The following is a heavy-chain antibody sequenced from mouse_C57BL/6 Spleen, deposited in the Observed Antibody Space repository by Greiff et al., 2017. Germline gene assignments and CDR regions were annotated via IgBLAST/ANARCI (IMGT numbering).Heavy chain of an antibody. J-gene: IGHJ1*03. CDR1: GYAFSSYW. D-gene: IGHD1-1*01. CDR3: AKFTTVVVDWYFDV. CDR2: IYPGDGDT. V-gene: IGHV1-80*01. Sequence: QVQLKESGAELVKPGASVKISCKASGYAFSSYWMNWVKQRPGKGLEWIGQIYPGDGDTNYNGKFKGKATLTADKSSSTAYMQLSSLTSEDSAVYCCAKFTTVVVDWYFDVWGTGTTVTVSS.